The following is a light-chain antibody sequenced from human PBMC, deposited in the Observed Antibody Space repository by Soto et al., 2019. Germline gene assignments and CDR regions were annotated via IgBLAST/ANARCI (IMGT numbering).Light chain of an antibody. CDR2: GAS. Sequence: ELVMTQSPVTLSVSPGERATFSCRASQSVSSNLAWYQQKPGQAPRLLIYGASTRATGIPARFSGSGSGTEFTLTISSLQSEDFAVYYCQQYNNWPPWTFGQGTKVEIK. CDR3: QQYNNWPPWT. V-gene: IGKV3-15*01. CDR1: QSVSSN. J-gene: IGKJ1*01.